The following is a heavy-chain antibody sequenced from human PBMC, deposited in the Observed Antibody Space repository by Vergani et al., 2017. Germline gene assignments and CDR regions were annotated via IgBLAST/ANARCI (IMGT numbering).Heavy chain of an antibody. CDR3: ASDLRFRGSYFHLGL. CDR1: GDSISSDNLY. V-gene: IGHV4-61*02. D-gene: IGHD1-26*01. Sequence: QVQLQESGPGLLKPSQTLSLTCTVSGDSISSDNLYWHWLRQPAGKGLEWIWRFYSSGIYNYNPSLKSRVSMSLDTSKNQFSLHLTSVTPADSATYYCASDLRFRGSYFHLGLWGQGALVNVSS. J-gene: IGHJ4*02. CDR2: FYSSGIY.